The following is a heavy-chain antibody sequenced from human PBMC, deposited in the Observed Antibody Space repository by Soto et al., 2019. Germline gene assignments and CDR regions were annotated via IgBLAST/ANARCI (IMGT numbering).Heavy chain of an antibody. CDR1: GFTVSSKY. CDR2: IYSDGST. V-gene: IGHV3-53*01. J-gene: IGHJ4*02. CDR3: GRERGTTYYFDY. Sequence: PEGSLRLSCAASGFTVSSKYMSWVRQAPGKGLEWVSVIYSDGSTYYADSVKGRFTISRDNSKNTLYLQMNSLRAEDTAVYYCGRERGTTYYFDYWGQGTLVTV.